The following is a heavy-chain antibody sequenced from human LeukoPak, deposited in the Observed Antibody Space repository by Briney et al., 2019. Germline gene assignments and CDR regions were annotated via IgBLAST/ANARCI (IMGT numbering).Heavy chain of an antibody. D-gene: IGHD6-13*01. CDR3: ASTTIAAAGSIDY. J-gene: IGHJ4*02. CDR2: IYTSGST. CDR1: GSSISSGSYY. Sequence: SQTLSLTCTVSGSSISSGSYYWSWIRQPAGKGLEWIGRIYTSGSTNYNPSLKSRVTISVDTSKNQFSLKLSSVTAADTAVYYCASTTIAAAGSIDYWGQGTLITVSS. V-gene: IGHV4-61*02.